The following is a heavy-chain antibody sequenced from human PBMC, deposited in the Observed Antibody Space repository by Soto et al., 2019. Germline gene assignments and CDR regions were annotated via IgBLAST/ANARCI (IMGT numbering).Heavy chain of an antibody. CDR2: INAGNGNP. V-gene: IGHV1-3*01. CDR1: GYTFANYA. CDR3: ARGSYYYESSGYYPDY. J-gene: IGHJ4*02. Sequence: APVKVSCKASGYTFANYAIHWVRQAPGQRLEWMGWINAGNGNPKYSQKFQDRVTISRDTSATTAYMEMSSLRSEDTAVYYCARGSYYYESSGYYPDYWGQGTLVTVSS. D-gene: IGHD3-22*01.